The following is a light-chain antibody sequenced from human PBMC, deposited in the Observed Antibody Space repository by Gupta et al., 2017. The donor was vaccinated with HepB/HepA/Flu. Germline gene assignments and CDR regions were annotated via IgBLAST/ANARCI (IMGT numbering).Light chain of an antibody. CDR2: KIS. J-gene: IGKJ2*01. Sequence: DIVMPQTPLSSPVTLGQPASISCRTSQSLVSSDGNTYLSWLHQRPGQPPRLLIYKISDRFSGVPARFSGSGAGTAFTRNSSRVEAEDVGIDYCVQAKQSPYTFGQGTKLEIK. V-gene: IGKV2-24*01. CDR1: QSLVSSDGNTY. CDR3: VQAKQSPYT.